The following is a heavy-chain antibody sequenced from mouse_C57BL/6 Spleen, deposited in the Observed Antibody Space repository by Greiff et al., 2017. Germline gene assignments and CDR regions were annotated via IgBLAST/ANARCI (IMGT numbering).Heavy chain of an antibody. J-gene: IGHJ3*01. Sequence: EVQLQQSGPELVKPGASVKISCKASGYTFTDYYMNWVKQSHGKSLEWIGDINPNNGGTSYNQKFKGKATLTVDKSSSTAYMELRSLTSEDSAVYYCARERGHFAYWGQGTLVTVSA. V-gene: IGHV1-26*01. CDR1: GYTFTDYY. D-gene: IGHD4-1*01. CDR3: ARERGHFAY. CDR2: INPNNGGT.